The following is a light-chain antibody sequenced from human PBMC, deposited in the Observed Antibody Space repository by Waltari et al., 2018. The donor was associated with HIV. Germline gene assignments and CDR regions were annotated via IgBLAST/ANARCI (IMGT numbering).Light chain of an antibody. Sequence: QSALTQPASVSGSPGQSITISCTGTSSDVGDYNYVSWYQQRPGKAPKLVIYEVSHRPAGVCNRFSGAKSGNTASLTISGLQAEDEADYFCSSYTSSNTLVVFGGGTKLTVL. CDR1: SSDVGDYNY. V-gene: IGLV2-14*01. CDR3: SSYTSSNTLVV. CDR2: EVS. J-gene: IGLJ2*01.